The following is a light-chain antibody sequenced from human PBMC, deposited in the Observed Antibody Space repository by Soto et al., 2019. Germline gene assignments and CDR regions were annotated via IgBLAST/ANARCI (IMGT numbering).Light chain of an antibody. CDR1: QSVSNNY. CDR3: QQYGTSPPGVT. Sequence: EIVLTQSPGTLSLSPGERATLSCRASQSVSNNYLAWYQQKPGQAPRLLIYGASKRATGIPDRFSGSGSETDFALTISGLEPEDFAVYYCQQYGTSPPGVTFGPGTKVDIK. V-gene: IGKV3-20*01. J-gene: IGKJ3*01. CDR2: GAS.